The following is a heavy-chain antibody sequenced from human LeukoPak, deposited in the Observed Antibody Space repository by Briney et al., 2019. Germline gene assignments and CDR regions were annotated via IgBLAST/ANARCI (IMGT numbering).Heavy chain of an antibody. V-gene: IGHV3-30-3*01. CDR2: ISFDGSNE. D-gene: IGHD3-10*01. CDR1: GFTFSNYA. J-gene: IGHJ4*02. Sequence: GRSLRLSCAASGFTFSNYAVHWVRQAPGKGLEWVAVISFDGSNEYYADSVKGRFTISRDNSKNTLYLQMNSLRAEDTAVYYCARESGEWSDYYFDYWGQGTLVTVSS. CDR3: ARESGEWSDYYFDY.